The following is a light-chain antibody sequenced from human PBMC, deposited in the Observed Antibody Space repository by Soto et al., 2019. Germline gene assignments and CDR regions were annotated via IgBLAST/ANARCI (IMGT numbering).Light chain of an antibody. V-gene: IGKV3-15*01. Sequence: GMSQSPATLSVSPGERATLSCRASQNLRSSLAWYQQKPGQAPRLLIYGASTRATGIPARFSGSGSGTEFTLTISSLQSEDFAVYSCQQYNIWPQAFGQGTKVAIK. J-gene: IGKJ1*01. CDR2: GAS. CDR3: QQYNIWPQA. CDR1: QNLRSS.